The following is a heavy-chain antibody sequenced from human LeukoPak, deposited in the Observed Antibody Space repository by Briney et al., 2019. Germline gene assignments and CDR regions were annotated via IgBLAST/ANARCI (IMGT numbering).Heavy chain of an antibody. CDR1: GFTFSTYG. CDR3: AKDLYYYDSSGLYFDY. CDR2: IRFDGSIK. J-gene: IGHJ4*02. D-gene: IGHD3-22*01. Sequence: GGSLRLSCAASGFTFSTYGMHWVRQSPGKGLECVAFIRFDGSIKYYAGSVKGRFTISRDNSKNTLYLQMNSLRAEDTAVYYCAKDLYYYDSSGLYFDYWGQGTLVTVSS. V-gene: IGHV3-30*02.